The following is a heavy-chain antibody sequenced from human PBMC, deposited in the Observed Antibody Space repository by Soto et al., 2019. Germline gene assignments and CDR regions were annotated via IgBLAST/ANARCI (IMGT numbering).Heavy chain of an antibody. Sequence: GGSLRLSCAAPGFTFSSYSMNWVRQPPGKGLEWVSYISSSSSTIYYADSVKGRFTISRDNAKNSLYLQMNSLRDEDTAVYYCARDVEYSSSWYFNYYGMDVWGQGTTVTVSS. V-gene: IGHV3-48*02. CDR1: GFTFSSYS. J-gene: IGHJ6*02. CDR2: ISSSSSTI. CDR3: ARDVEYSSSWYFNYYGMDV. D-gene: IGHD6-13*01.